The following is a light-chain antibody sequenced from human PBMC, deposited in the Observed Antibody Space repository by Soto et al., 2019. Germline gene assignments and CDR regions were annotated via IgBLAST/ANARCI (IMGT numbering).Light chain of an antibody. CDR2: DAS. CDR3: QQRSNRPST. Sequence: EIVLTQSPVTLSLSPEERATLSCRASQSVSSYLAWYQQKPGQAPRLLIYDASNRATGIPARFSGSGSGTDFTLTISSLEPEDFAVYYCQQRSNRPSTFGGGTKVEIK. J-gene: IGKJ4*01. CDR1: QSVSSY. V-gene: IGKV3-11*01.